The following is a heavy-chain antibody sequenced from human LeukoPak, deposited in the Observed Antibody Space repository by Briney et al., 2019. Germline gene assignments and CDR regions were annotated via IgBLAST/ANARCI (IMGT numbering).Heavy chain of an antibody. CDR2: IIPIFGTA. D-gene: IGHD6-6*01. CDR1: GGTFSSYA. J-gene: IGHJ6*03. V-gene: IGHV1-69*06. CDR3: ARGEYSSSSLVSNYYYYYMDV. Sequence: ASVKVSCKASGGTFSSYAISWVRQAPGQGLEWMGGIIPIFGTANYAQKFQGRVTITADKSTSTAYMELSSLRSEDTAVYYCARGEYSSSSLVSNYYYYYMDVWGKGTTVTVSS.